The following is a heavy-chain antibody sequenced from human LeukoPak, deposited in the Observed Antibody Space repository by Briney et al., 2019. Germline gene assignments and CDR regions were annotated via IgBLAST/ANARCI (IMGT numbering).Heavy chain of an antibody. CDR2: IYYSGST. D-gene: IGHD6-13*01. CDR1: GGSISSGGYY. CDR3: ARHAAAGFDY. J-gene: IGHJ4*02. V-gene: IGHV4-31*03. Sequence: SETLSLTCTVSGGSISSGGYYWSWIRQHPGKGLEWIGYIYYSGSTYYNPSLKSRVTISVDTSKNQFSLKLSSVTAADTAVYYCARHAAAGFDYWGQGTLVTVSS.